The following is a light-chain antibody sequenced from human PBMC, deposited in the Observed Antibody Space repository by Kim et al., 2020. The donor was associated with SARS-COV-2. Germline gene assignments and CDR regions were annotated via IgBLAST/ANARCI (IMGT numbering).Light chain of an antibody. CDR3: QQYGNSPVT. Sequence: SPGERATLSCRASQIVSSSYLAWYQQKPGQAPRLLIYGASSRAPAIPDRFSGSGSGTDFTLTISGLEPEDFAVYYCQQYGNSPVTFGQGTKLEI. J-gene: IGKJ2*01. CDR1: QIVSSSY. V-gene: IGKV3-20*01. CDR2: GAS.